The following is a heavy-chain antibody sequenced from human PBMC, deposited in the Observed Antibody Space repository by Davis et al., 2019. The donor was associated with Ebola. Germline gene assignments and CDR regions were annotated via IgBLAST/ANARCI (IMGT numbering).Heavy chain of an antibody. V-gene: IGHV3-53*01. D-gene: IGHD1-1*01. CDR3: ARASGTGTTSSLFDY. J-gene: IGHJ4*02. CDR2: IYSGGST. Sequence: GESLKISCATSGLTFSSFAMSWVRQAPGKGLEWVSVIYSGGSTYYADSVKGRFTISRDNSKNTLYLQMNSLRAEDTAVYYCARASGTGTTSSLFDYWGQGTLVTVSS. CDR1: GLTFSSFA.